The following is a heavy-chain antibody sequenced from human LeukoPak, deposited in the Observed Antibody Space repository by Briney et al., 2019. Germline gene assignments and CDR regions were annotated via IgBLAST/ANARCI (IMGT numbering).Heavy chain of an antibody. Sequence: GGSLRLSCAASGFSFSSYAMSWVRQAPGKGLEWVSVIYSGGTTYYGDSVRGRFTISRDNSKNTLYLQMNSLRAEDTAVYYCARGVGIIDYWGQGTLVTVSS. CDR3: ARGVGIIDY. CDR1: GFSFSSYA. J-gene: IGHJ4*02. D-gene: IGHD7-27*01. CDR2: IYSGGTT. V-gene: IGHV3-66*01.